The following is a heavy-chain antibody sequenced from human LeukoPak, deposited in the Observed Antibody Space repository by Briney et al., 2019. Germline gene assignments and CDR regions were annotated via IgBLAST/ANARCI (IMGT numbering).Heavy chain of an antibody. CDR3: EKGPSRNGKEYYYYDMDV. V-gene: IGHV3-23*01. CDR2: INGSGGNT. J-gene: IGHJ6*03. D-gene: IGHD1-1*01. CDR1: GFTFSSYA. Sequence: GGSLRLSCAASGFTFSSYAMSWVRQAPGQGREWVSAINGSGGNTYHADSVKGRFTISTDNSKNTLYLQMNSLKDEDTAVYYCEKGPSRNGKEYYYYDMDVWGKGTTITVSS.